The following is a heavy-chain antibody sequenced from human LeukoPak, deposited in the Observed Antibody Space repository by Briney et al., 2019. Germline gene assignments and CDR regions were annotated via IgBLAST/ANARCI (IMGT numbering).Heavy chain of an antibody. D-gene: IGHD2-15*01. CDR3: ARRYCSGGTCYFFDS. Sequence: GGSLRLSCAASGFTVSSNYMSWVRQAPGKGLEWVSVIYSGGSTYYADSVKGRFTISRDNSKNTLYLQMNSLRAEDTAVYYCARRYCSGGTCYFFDSWGQGTLVTVSS. V-gene: IGHV3-53*01. J-gene: IGHJ4*02. CDR2: IYSGGST. CDR1: GFTVSSNY.